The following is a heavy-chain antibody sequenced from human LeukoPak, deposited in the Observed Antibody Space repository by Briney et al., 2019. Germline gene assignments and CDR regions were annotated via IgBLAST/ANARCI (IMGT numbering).Heavy chain of an antibody. V-gene: IGHV3-53*01. D-gene: IGHD3-16*02. Sequence: PGGSLRLSCAASGFTVSSNYMSWVRQAPGKGXXXXXXXXXGGSTYYADSVKGRFTISRDNSKNTLYLQMNSLRAEDTAVYYCARENMITFGGVIAQNWFDPWGQGTLVTVSS. CDR3: ARENMITFGGVIAQNWFDP. CDR2: XXXGGST. CDR1: GFTVSSNY. J-gene: IGHJ5*02.